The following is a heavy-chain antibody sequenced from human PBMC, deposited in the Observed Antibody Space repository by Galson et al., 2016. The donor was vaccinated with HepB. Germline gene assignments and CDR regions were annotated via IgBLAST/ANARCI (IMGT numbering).Heavy chain of an antibody. CDR3: ARDRSRFSSGYYTGARDVFAI. D-gene: IGHD3-3*01. CDR1: GFSFSTYT. V-gene: IGHV3-21*01. Sequence: SLRLSCAASGFSFSTYTMNWVRQAPGKGLEWISYISSSSAYVDYADSVKGRFTISRENAKNSLYLQMNGLRAEDTAVYYCARDRSRFSSGYYTGARDVFAIWGQGTVVTVSS. J-gene: IGHJ3*02. CDR2: ISSSSAYV.